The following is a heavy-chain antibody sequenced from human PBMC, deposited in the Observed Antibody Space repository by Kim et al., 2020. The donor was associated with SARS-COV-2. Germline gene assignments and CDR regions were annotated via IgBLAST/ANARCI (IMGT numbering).Heavy chain of an antibody. D-gene: IGHD2-2*01. CDR3: AKRGIVAVPAATNWFDP. CDR2: ISGSGGST. Sequence: GGSLRLSCAASGFTFSSYAMSWVRQAPGKGLEWVSAISGSGGSTYYADSVKGRFTISRDNSKNTLYLQMNSLRAEDTAVYYCAKRGIVAVPAATNWFDPWGQGTLVTVSS. V-gene: IGHV3-23*01. J-gene: IGHJ5*02. CDR1: GFTFSSYA.